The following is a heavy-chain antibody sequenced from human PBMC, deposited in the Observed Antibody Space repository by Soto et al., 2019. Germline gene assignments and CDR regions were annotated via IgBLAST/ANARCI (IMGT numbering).Heavy chain of an antibody. CDR3: ARGGGYYYDSSGYSVQSVIDY. V-gene: IGHV1-8*01. J-gene: IGHJ4*02. Sequence: GASVKVSCKASGYTFTSYDINWVRQATGQGLEWMGWMNPNSGNTGYAQKFQGRVTMTRNTSISTAYMELSSLRSEDTAVYYCARGGGYYYDSSGYSVQSVIDYWGQGTLVTVSS. D-gene: IGHD3-22*01. CDR2: MNPNSGNT. CDR1: GYTFTSYD.